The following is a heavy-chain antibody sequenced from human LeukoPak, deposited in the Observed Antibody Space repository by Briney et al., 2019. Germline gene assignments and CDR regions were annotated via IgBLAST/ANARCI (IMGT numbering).Heavy chain of an antibody. Sequence: NPSETLSLTCTVSGGSISSYYWSWIRQPPGKGLEWIGYIYYSGSTNYNPSLKSRVTISVDTSKNQFSLKLSSVTAADTAVYYCASGRDSSGPYYFDYWGQGTLVTVSS. J-gene: IGHJ4*02. CDR1: GGSISSYY. CDR2: IYYSGST. V-gene: IGHV4-59*01. CDR3: ASGRDSSGPYYFDY. D-gene: IGHD3-22*01.